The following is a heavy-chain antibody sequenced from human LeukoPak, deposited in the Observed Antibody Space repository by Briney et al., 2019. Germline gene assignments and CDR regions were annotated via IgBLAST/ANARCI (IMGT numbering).Heavy chain of an antibody. CDR2: MNPNNGNT. CDR1: GYTFTSYG. V-gene: IGHV1-8*02. CDR3: VRDGEGVAISVNYWFDP. J-gene: IGHJ5*02. Sequence: ASVKVSCKASGYTFTSYGINWVRQASGQGLEWMGWMNPNNGNTGYAQKFQGRVTMTRDTSISTAYMELRGLRSEDTAVYYCVRDGEGVAISVNYWFDPWGQGTLVTVSS. D-gene: IGHD3-10*01.